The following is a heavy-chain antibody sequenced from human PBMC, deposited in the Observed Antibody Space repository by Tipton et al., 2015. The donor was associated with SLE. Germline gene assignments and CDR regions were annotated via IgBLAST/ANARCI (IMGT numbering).Heavy chain of an antibody. J-gene: IGHJ4*02. CDR1: GDSVSSNSAA. CDR2: TYYRTKWYN. D-gene: IGHD4-17*01. Sequence: GLVKPSQTLSLTCAISGDSVSSNSAAWNWIRQSPSRGLEWLGRTYYRTKWYNDYAVSVKSRITINPDTSKNQFTLQLKSVTPEGTGVYYGARDNDYGDSLDDWGQGTLVTVSS. V-gene: IGHV6-1*01. CDR3: ARDNDYGDSLDD.